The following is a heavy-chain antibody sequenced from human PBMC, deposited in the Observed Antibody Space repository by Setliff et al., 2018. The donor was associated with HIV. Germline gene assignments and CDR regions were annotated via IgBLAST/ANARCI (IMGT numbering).Heavy chain of an antibody. CDR1: GYTFTSYA. D-gene: IGHD6-19*01. Sequence: ASVKVSCKASGYTFTSYAMHWVRQAPGQRLEWMGWINAGNGNTNYNPSLRSRVTMSMDTSKNQFFLKLSSVTAADTAVYYCARHSAAVARQWLGLFDYWGQGTLVTVSS. J-gene: IGHJ4*02. V-gene: IGHV1-3*01. CDR2: INAGNGNT. CDR3: ARHSAAVARQWLGLFDY.